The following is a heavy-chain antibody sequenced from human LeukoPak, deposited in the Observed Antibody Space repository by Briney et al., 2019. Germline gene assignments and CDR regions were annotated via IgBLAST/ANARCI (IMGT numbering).Heavy chain of an antibody. CDR2: IYSGRST. CDR3: AKDGYYYDSSGYYGSRAEYFQH. J-gene: IGHJ1*01. CDR1: GCTFSSYA. D-gene: IGHD3-22*01. Sequence: GGSLRLSCAASGCTFSSYAMSWVRQAPGKALEWVSLIYSGRSTYYGDSVKGRFTISRDNSKNTLYLQMNSLRAEDTAVYYCAKDGYYYDSSGYYGSRAEYFQHWGQGTLVTVSS. V-gene: IGHV3-23*03.